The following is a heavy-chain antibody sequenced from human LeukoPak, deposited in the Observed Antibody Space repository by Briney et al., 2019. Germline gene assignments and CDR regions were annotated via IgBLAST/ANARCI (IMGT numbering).Heavy chain of an antibody. CDR2: INPNSGGT. Sequence: ASVKVSCKASGYTFTSYYMHWVRQAPGQGLEWMGWINPNSGGTNYAQKFQGRVTMTRDTSISTAYMELSRLRSDDTAVYYCARDQWAPYSSGWYGFNWFDPWGQGTLVTVSS. J-gene: IGHJ5*02. V-gene: IGHV1-2*02. CDR3: ARDQWAPYSSGWYGFNWFDP. D-gene: IGHD6-19*01. CDR1: GYTFTSYY.